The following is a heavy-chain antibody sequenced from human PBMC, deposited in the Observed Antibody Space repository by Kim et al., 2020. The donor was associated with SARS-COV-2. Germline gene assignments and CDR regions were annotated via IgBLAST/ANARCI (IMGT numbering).Heavy chain of an antibody. D-gene: IGHD3-10*01. Sequence: GGSLRLSCAASGFTFRSFGMHWVRQAPGKGLEWVAFMSYDENTEYYSDSVRGRFTISRDNSGNTLFLQMNSLRVEDTAVYYCARESGYYGSDSDRAFEYWGLGTLVTVSS. J-gene: IGHJ4*02. CDR1: GFTFRSFG. CDR3: ARESGYYGSDSDRAFEY. CDR2: MSYDENTE. V-gene: IGHV3-30*03.